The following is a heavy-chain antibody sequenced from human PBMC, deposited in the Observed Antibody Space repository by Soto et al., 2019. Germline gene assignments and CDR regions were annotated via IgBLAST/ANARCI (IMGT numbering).Heavy chain of an antibody. CDR1: GDSVSSNSAA. CDR2: AYYRSKWYN. J-gene: IGHJ4*02. Sequence: SQTLSLTCAISGDSVSSNSAAWNWIRQSPSSGLEWLGRAYYRSKWYNDYAISVKSRITIKPDTSKNQFSLRLNSVTPEDTAVYYCAISVDYRSGNYGFDYWGQGTLVTVA. D-gene: IGHD3-10*01. CDR3: AISVDYRSGNYGFDY. V-gene: IGHV6-1*01.